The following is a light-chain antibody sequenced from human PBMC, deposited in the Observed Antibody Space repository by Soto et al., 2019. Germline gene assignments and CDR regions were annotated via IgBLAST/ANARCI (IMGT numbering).Light chain of an antibody. Sequence: EIVLTQSPATLSLSPGERATLSCRASQSVSRYLAWYQQKPGQAPRLLIYDASNRATGIPARFSGSGSGTAFTPPTSSLEPEDFSVYYCQQYSTWPPFTFGPGTRLEIK. CDR2: DAS. J-gene: IGKJ5*01. V-gene: IGKV3-11*01. CDR1: QSVSRY. CDR3: QQYSTWPPFT.